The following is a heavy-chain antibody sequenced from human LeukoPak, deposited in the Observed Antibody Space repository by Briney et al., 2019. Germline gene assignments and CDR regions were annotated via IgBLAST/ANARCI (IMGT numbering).Heavy chain of an antibody. J-gene: IGHJ4*02. CDR2: IGASGGST. CDR1: GFTFSSYA. Sequence: GGSLRLSCATSGFTFSSYAMSWVRQAPGKGLEWVSGIGASGGSTYYADSVKGRFTISRDNSENTLYLQMNSLRTEDTAVYYCAKAEGYDILTGLDYWGQGTLVTVSS. CDR3: AKAEGYDILTGLDY. D-gene: IGHD3-9*01. V-gene: IGHV3-23*01.